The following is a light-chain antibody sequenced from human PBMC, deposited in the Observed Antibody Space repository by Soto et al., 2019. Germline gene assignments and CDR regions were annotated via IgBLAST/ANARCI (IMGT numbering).Light chain of an antibody. CDR3: SSFSSSSTYV. V-gene: IGLV2-14*01. CDR1: SSDVGTYKY. J-gene: IGLJ1*01. Sequence: QSVLTQPASVSGSPGQAISISCTGTSSDVGTYKYVSWYQQHPGKAPKLMISEVSNRPSGVSNRFSGSKSGNTASLTISGLLAQDEADYYCSSFSSSSTYVFGTGTK. CDR2: EVS.